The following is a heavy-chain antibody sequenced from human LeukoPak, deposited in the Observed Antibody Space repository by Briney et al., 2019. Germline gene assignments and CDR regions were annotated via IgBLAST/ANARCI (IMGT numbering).Heavy chain of an antibody. V-gene: IGHV4-31*03. CDR2: IYYSGST. CDR3: SSSYYDSSGYLDY. D-gene: IGHD3-22*01. Sequence: PSETLSLTCTVSGGSISSGGYYWSWIRQHPGKGLEWIGYIYYSGSTYYNPSLKSRVTISVDTSKNQFSLKLSSVTAADTAVYYSSSSYYDSSGYLDYWGQGTLVTVSS. CDR1: GGSISSGGYY. J-gene: IGHJ4*02.